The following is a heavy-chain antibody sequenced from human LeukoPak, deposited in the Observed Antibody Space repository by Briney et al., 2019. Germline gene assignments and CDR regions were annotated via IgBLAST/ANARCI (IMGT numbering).Heavy chain of an antibody. CDR1: GFTFSHYG. CDR3: AKDAQRGFDYSNSLDK. J-gene: IGHJ4*02. D-gene: IGHD4-11*01. V-gene: IGHV3-33*06. Sequence: GESLRLSCATSGFTFSHYGMHWVRQAPGKGLEWVAVIWSDGTNRYYGDPVKGRFTISRDNFQRTVYLQMDSLRAEDTAVYYCAKDAQRGFDYSNSLDKWGQGTLVTVSS. CDR2: IWSDGTNR.